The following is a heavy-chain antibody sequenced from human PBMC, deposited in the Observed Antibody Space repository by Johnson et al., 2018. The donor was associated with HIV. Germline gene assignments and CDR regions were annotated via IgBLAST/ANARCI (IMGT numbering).Heavy chain of an antibody. Sequence: VRLVESGGGVVQPGRSLRLSCAASGFTFSTFAIHWVRQAPGKGLDCVAVISYDGINKYYADSVKGRFTISRDNSENTAYLQMNGLTVEDTAMYYCGRDYDYDNSDQSGIDVFDIWGQGTMVTVSS. CDR1: GFTFSTFA. V-gene: IGHV3-30-3*01. CDR3: GRDYDYDNSDQSGIDVFDI. CDR2: ISYDGINK. J-gene: IGHJ3*02. D-gene: IGHD3-22*01.